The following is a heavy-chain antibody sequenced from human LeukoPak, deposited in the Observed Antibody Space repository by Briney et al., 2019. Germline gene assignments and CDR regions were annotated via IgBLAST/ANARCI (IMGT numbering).Heavy chain of an antibody. J-gene: IGHJ4*02. V-gene: IGHV4-31*03. Sequence: SETLSLTCTVSRGSISSGGYYWSWIRQHPGKGLEWIGYIYYSGTTTYNPSLKSRVTISVDTSKNQFSLNLSSVTAADTAVYYCARERGSYSVTFDYWGQGTLVTVSS. CDR3: ARERGSYSVTFDY. CDR2: IYYSGTT. CDR1: RGSISSGGYY. D-gene: IGHD1-26*01.